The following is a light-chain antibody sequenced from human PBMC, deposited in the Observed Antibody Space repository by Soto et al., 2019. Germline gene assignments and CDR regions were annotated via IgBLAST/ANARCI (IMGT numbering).Light chain of an antibody. V-gene: IGKV3-20*01. Sequence: VLTQSPCTLSLSPGERATLSCRASQSVSSSYLAWYQQKPGQAPRLLIYGASTRATGIPDRFSGSGSGTDFTLTISRLEPEDFAVYYCQQYGGSPRTFGQGTKVDIK. CDR2: GAS. CDR1: QSVSSSY. CDR3: QQYGGSPRT. J-gene: IGKJ1*01.